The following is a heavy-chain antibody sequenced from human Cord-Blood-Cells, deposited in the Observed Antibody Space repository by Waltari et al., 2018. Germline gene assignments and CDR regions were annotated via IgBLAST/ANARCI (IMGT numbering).Heavy chain of an antibody. J-gene: IGHJ6*02. D-gene: IGHD2-2*01. CDR1: GDSVPSNSAA. V-gene: IGHV6-1*01. Sequence: QVQLQQSGPALVKPSQTLSLTCAISGDSVPSNSAAWNWIRPSPSKGLEWLGRTYYRSKWYNDYAVSVKSRITINPDTSKNQFSLQLNSVTPEDTAVYYCARDIVVVPAANHYYYYGMDVWGQGTTVTVSS. CDR3: ARDIVVVPAANHYYYYGMDV. CDR2: TYYRSKWYN.